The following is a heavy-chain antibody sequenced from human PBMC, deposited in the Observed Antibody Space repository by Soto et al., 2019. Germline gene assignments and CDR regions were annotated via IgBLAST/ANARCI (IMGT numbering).Heavy chain of an antibody. V-gene: IGHV3-72*01. Sequence: GGSLRLSCAASGFTFSDHYMDWVRQAPGKGLEWVGRTRNKANSYTTEYAASVKGRFTISRDDSKNSLYLQMNSLKTEDTAVYYCARGRGFGERGYYYMDVWGKGTTVTVSS. CDR1: GFTFSDHY. D-gene: IGHD3-10*01. CDR3: ARGRGFGERGYYYMDV. CDR2: TRNKANSYTT. J-gene: IGHJ6*03.